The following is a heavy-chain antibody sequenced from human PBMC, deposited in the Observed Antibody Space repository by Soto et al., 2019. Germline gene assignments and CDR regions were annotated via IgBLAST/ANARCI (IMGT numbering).Heavy chain of an antibody. CDR1: GFTFSSYE. CDR2: ISSSGSTI. CDR3: ARGGRGGYYGMDV. D-gene: IGHD3-16*01. V-gene: IGHV3-48*03. Sequence: VQLVESGGGVVQPGRSLRLSCAASGFTFSSYEMNWVRQAPGKGLEWVSYISSSGSTIYYADSVKGRFTISRDNAKNSLYLQMNSLRAEDTAVYYCARGGRGGYYGMDVWGQGTTVTVSS. J-gene: IGHJ6*02.